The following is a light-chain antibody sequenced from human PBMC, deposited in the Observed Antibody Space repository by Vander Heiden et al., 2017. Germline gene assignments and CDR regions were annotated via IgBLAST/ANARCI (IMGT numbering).Light chain of an antibody. CDR1: SGSIASNS. CDR3: QSYDSSNHWV. J-gene: IGLJ3*02. V-gene: IGLV6-57*01. CDR2: EDN. Sequence: NFMLTQPHSVSESPGKTVTISCTRSSGSIASNSVQWYQQRPVSSPTTVIYEDNQRPSGVPDRFSGSIDSSSNSASLTISGLKTEDEADYYCQSYDSSNHWVFGGGTKLTVL.